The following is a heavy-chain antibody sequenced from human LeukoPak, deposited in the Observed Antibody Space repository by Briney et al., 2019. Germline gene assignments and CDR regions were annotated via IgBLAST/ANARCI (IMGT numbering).Heavy chain of an antibody. V-gene: IGHV3-49*04. D-gene: IGHD3-9*01. CDR2: IRSKAYGGTT. J-gene: IGHJ5*02. CDR3: TRDCADYDILTGFTFDP. CDR1: GFTFGDYA. Sequence: GGSLRLSCTASGFTFGDYAMSWVRQAPGKGLEWVGFIRSKAYGGTTEYAASAKGRFTISRDDSKSIAYLQMNSLKTEDTAVYYCTRDCADYDILTGFTFDPWGQGTLVTVSS.